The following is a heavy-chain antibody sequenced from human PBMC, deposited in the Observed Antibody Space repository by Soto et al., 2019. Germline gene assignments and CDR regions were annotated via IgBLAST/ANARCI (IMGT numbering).Heavy chain of an antibody. J-gene: IGHJ6*02. V-gene: IGHV5-51*01. CDR2: IYPGDSDT. CDR1: GYSFTNYW. Sequence: GESLKISCKGSGYSFTNYWIGWVRQMPGKGLEWTGIIYPGDSDTRYSPSFQGQVTISADKSISTAYLQWSSLMASDTAMYFCAGLSDFWSGYPPYYGMDVWGQGTTVTVSS. D-gene: IGHD3-3*01. CDR3: AGLSDFWSGYPPYYGMDV.